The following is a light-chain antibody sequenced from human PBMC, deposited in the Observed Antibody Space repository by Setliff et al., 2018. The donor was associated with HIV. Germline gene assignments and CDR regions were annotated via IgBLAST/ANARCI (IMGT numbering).Light chain of an antibody. CDR2: EVR. CDR1: SSDVGGYNY. Sequence: QSALAQPASVSGSPGQSITISCTGTSSDVGGYNYVSWYQQHPGKAPKLIIYEVRNRPSGVSSRFSGSKSGNTASLTISGLQTEDEADYYCSSYAITNTLPFGTGTKGTV. J-gene: IGLJ1*01. CDR3: SSYAITNTLP. V-gene: IGLV2-14*01.